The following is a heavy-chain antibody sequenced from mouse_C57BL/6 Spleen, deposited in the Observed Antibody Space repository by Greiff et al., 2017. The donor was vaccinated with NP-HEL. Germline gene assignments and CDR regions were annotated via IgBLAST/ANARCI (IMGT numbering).Heavy chain of an antibody. CDR3: ARNDGSSYGAMDY. Sequence: VMLVESGGGLVKPGGSLKLSCAASGFTFSDYGMHWVRQAPEKGLEWVAYISSGSSTIYYADTVKGRFTISRDNAKNTLFLQMTSLRSEDTAMYYCARNDGSSYGAMDYWGQGTSVTVSS. CDR1: GFTFSDYG. CDR2: ISSGSSTI. V-gene: IGHV5-17*01. D-gene: IGHD1-1*01. J-gene: IGHJ4*01.